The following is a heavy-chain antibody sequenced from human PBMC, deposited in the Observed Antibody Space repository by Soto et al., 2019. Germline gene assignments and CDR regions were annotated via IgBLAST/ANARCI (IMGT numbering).Heavy chain of an antibody. D-gene: IGHD6-19*01. CDR1: GFTFSSYA. Sequence: EVRLLESGGGLVQPGGSLRLSCAASGFTFSSYAMSWVRQAPGKGLEWVSAISGSGGSTYYADSVKGRFTISRDNSKNTLYLQMNSLRAEDTAVYYCAKGASGWYLRDYYYGMDVWGQGTTVTVSS. V-gene: IGHV3-23*01. CDR3: AKGASGWYLRDYYYGMDV. J-gene: IGHJ6*02. CDR2: ISGSGGST.